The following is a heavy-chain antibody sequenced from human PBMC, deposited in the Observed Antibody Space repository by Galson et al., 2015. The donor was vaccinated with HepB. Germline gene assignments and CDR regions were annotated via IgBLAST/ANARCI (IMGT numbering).Heavy chain of an antibody. Sequence: CAISGDSVSSNSAAWNWIRQSPSRGREWLGRTYYRSKWYNDYAVSVKGRITINPDTSKNQFSLQLNSVTPEDTAVYYCARGGLLYGYSPNYYYYYGMDVWGKGTTVTVSS. CDR3: ARGGLLYGYSPNYYYYYGMDV. CDR2: TYYRSKWYN. CDR1: GDSVSSNSAA. V-gene: IGHV6-1*01. J-gene: IGHJ6*04. D-gene: IGHD5-18*01.